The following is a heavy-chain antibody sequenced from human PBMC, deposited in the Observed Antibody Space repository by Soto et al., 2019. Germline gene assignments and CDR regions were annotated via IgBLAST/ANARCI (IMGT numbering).Heavy chain of an antibody. Sequence: GASVKVSCKASGYTFTSYGISWVRQAPGQGLEWMGWISAYNGNTNYAQKLQGRVTMTTDTSTSTAYMELRSLRSDDTAVYYCARGVSMDYGDYQRQAFDIWGQGTMVTVSS. J-gene: IGHJ3*02. D-gene: IGHD4-17*01. CDR2: ISAYNGNT. V-gene: IGHV1-18*01. CDR3: ARGVSMDYGDYQRQAFDI. CDR1: GYTFTSYG.